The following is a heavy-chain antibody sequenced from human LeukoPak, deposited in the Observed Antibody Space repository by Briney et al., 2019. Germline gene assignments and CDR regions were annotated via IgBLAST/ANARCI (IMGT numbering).Heavy chain of an antibody. J-gene: IGHJ3*02. CDR3: ARDRIDILTGYFHDAFDI. CDR1: GGSISSYY. V-gene: IGHV4-4*07. D-gene: IGHD3-9*01. CDR2: IYTSGST. Sequence: SETLSLTCTVSGGSISSYYWSWIRQPAGKGLEWIGRIYTSGSTNYNPSLKSRVTISVDTSKNQFSLKLSSVTAADTAVYYCARDRIDILTGYFHDAFDIWGQGTMVTVSS.